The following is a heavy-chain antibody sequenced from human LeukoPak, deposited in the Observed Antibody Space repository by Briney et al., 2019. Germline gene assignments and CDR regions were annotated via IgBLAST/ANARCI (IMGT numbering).Heavy chain of an antibody. Sequence: PGGSLRLSCAASGFTFSNYGMTWVRQAPGKGLEWVSVVSGGGSSTYYADSVKGRSIISRDNSENTLYLQMNSLRAEDTAIYYCAKRGSGWYLDYWGQGTLVTVSS. CDR1: GFTFSNYG. D-gene: IGHD6-19*01. CDR3: AKRGSGWYLDY. CDR2: VSGGGSST. J-gene: IGHJ4*02. V-gene: IGHV3-23*01.